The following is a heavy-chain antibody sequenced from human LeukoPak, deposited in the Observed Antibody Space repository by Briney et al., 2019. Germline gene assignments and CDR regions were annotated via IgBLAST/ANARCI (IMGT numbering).Heavy chain of an antibody. J-gene: IGHJ5*01. CDR3: AGNSGWYTDS. D-gene: IGHD6-19*01. V-gene: IGHV4-4*08. CDR1: GGSVSSYY. CDR2: IHNSGRT. Sequence: PSETLSLTCSVSGGSVSSYYWSWIRQSPGKGLEWIGYIHNSGRTNYNPSLKSRVTGFVDTSKNQVSLRLSSVTAADTAVYHCAGNSGWYTDSWGRGTLVIVSS.